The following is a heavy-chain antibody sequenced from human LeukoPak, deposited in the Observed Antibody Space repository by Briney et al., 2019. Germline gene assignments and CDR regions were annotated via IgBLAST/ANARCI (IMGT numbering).Heavy chain of an antibody. CDR1: GFTFSSYA. J-gene: IGHJ6*02. CDR3: AKDIGIGDFAIYGMDV. CDR2: ISGSGGST. Sequence: PGGSLRLSCAASGFTFSSYAMSWVRQAPGKGLEWVSAISGSGGSTYYADSVKGRFTISRDNSKNTLYLQMNSLRAEDTAVYYCAKDIGIGDFAIYGMDVWGQGTTVTVSS. D-gene: IGHD2-21*02. V-gene: IGHV3-23*01.